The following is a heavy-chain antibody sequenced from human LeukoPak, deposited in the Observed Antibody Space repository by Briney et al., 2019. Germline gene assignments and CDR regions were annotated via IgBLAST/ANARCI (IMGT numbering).Heavy chain of an antibody. CDR2: ISGSSGII. V-gene: IGHV3-48*04. Sequence: PGGSLRLSCAASGFTFNTYTMNWVRQAPGKGLEWVSYISGSSGIIDYADSVRGRFTISRDNAKKTLYLQMNSLRVEDTAVYYCARALDTAIVTGPGGFGGYWGQGTLVTVSS. CDR3: ARALDTAIVTGPGGFGGY. CDR1: GFTFNTYT. J-gene: IGHJ4*02. D-gene: IGHD5-18*01.